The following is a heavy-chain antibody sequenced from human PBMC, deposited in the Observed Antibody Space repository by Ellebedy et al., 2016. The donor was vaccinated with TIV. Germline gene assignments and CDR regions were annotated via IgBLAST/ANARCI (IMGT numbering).Heavy chain of an antibody. CDR3: ARELRGNDRGFGY. CDR2: INHSGST. Sequence: MPSETLSLTCAVYGGSLSTHYWSRIRQPPGKGLEWIGEINHSGSTNYNPSLKSRVTISVDTSKNQLSLKLSPVTAADTAVYFCARELRGNDRGFGYWGQGTPVIVSS. D-gene: IGHD5-12*01. CDR1: GGSLSTHY. V-gene: IGHV4-34*01. J-gene: IGHJ4*02.